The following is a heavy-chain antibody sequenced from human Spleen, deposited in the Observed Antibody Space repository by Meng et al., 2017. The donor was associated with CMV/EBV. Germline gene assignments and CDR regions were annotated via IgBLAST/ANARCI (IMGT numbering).Heavy chain of an antibody. CDR2: MNPNSGNT. CDR1: GYTFTSYD. Sequence: ASVKVSCKASGYTFTSYDINWVRQATGQGLEWMGWMNPNSGNTGYAQKFQGRVTMTRNTSISTAYMELSSVTAADTAVYYCARVLTIFGVVIIPDWFDPWGQGTLVTVSS. V-gene: IGHV1-8*01. CDR3: ARVLTIFGVVIIPDWFDP. J-gene: IGHJ5*02. D-gene: IGHD3-3*01.